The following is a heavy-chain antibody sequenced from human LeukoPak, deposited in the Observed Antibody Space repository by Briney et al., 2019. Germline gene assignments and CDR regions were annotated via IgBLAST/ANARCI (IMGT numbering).Heavy chain of an antibody. Sequence: SETLSLTCTVSGGSISSYYWSWLRQPPGKGLEWIGYIYYSGSTNYNPSLKSRVTISVDTSKNQFSLKLSSVTPADTAVYYCARVTRAAGTPGVDYWGQGTLVTVSS. CDR3: ARVTRAAGTPGVDY. D-gene: IGHD6-13*01. CDR1: GGSISSYY. V-gene: IGHV4-59*01. J-gene: IGHJ4*02. CDR2: IYYSGST.